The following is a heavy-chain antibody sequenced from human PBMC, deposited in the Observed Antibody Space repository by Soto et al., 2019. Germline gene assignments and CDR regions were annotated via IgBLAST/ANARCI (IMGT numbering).Heavy chain of an antibody. J-gene: IGHJ4*02. V-gene: IGHV1-69*02. Sequence: QVQLVQSGAEVKKPGSSVKVSCTASGGTFNSYTIHWVRQAPGQGLEWVGRVNPIVGMSNSAQKFQGRVTITADKSTSKAYMDLTNLKSEDTAVYYCATSYGSGSAHFDYWGQGTLVTVSS. CDR3: ATSYGSGSAHFDY. D-gene: IGHD3-10*01. CDR2: VNPIVGMS. CDR1: GGTFNSYT.